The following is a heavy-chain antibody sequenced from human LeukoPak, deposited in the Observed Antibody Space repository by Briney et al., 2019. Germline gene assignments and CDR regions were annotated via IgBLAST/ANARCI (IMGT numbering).Heavy chain of an antibody. J-gene: IGHJ3*01. Sequence: GESLKISCKGSGYTFTSYLVGWVRQMPGKGLEWMGIIYPGDSDTRYSPSFQGQVTISADKSISTAYLQWSSLKASDTAIYYCARRVVARGDTFDVWGQGTMVTVCS. V-gene: IGHV5-51*01. CDR1: GYTFTSYL. CDR2: IYPGDSDT. CDR3: ARRVVARGDTFDV. D-gene: IGHD2-15*01.